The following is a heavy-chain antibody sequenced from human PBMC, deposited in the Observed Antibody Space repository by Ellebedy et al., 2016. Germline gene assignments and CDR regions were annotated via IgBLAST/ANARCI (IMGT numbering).Heavy chain of an antibody. J-gene: IGHJ3*02. D-gene: IGHD2-21*01. CDR3: ARFRGYCGGDCSPNAFDI. CDR2: ISWNSGSI. V-gene: IGHV3-9*01. CDR1: GFTFDDYA. Sequence: SLKISCAASGFTFDDYAMHWVRQAPGKGLEWVSGISWNSGSIGYADSVKGRFTISRDNAKNSLYLQMNSLRDEDTAVYYCARFRGYCGGDCSPNAFDIWGLGTMVTVSS.